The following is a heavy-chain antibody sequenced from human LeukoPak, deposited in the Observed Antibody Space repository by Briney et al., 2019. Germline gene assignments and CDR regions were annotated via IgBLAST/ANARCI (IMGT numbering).Heavy chain of an antibody. CDR1: GFTFSSYS. D-gene: IGHD3-10*01. CDR2: ISSSSSTI. V-gene: IGHV3-48*01. J-gene: IGHJ4*02. CDR3: AKLVTMVRGVISHFDY. Sequence: GGSLRLSCAASGFTFSSYSMNWVRQAPGKVLEWVSYISSSSSTIYYADSVKGRFIISRDNAKNSLYLQMNSLRAEDTAVYYCAKLVTMVRGVISHFDYWGQGTLVTVSS.